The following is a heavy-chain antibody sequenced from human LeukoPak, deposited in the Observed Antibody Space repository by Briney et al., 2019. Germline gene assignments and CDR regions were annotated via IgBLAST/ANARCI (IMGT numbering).Heavy chain of an antibody. V-gene: IGHV4-4*09. J-gene: IGHJ5*02. D-gene: IGHD1-26*01. CDR3: AKRQGPNSGSYDYFDP. Sequence: SQTLSLTCTVPGGSISSYYWSWIRQPPGQGLEWIAYIHSSGYTNYNPSLKSRVTISVDTSKNQCSLKVTSVTAANTAVYYCAKRQGPNSGSYDYFDPWGQGTLVTVSS. CDR2: IHSSGYT. CDR1: GGSISSYY.